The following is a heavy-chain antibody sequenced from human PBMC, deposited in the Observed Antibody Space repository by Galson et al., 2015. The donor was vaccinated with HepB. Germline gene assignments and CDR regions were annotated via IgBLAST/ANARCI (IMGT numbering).Heavy chain of an antibody. J-gene: IGHJ6*02. D-gene: IGHD3-16*01. CDR3: AKDPTRTWRGLGKFHYGLDV. CDR1: GFTFSSSG. V-gene: IGHV3-30*18. Sequence: SLRLSCAASGFTFSSSGMHWVRQAPGKGLEWVAVILYDGKNKYYADSVKGRFTISRDNSKNTLYLEMNSLRVEDTAVYYCAKDPTRTWRGLGKFHYGLDVWGQGTTVTVSS. CDR2: ILYDGKNK.